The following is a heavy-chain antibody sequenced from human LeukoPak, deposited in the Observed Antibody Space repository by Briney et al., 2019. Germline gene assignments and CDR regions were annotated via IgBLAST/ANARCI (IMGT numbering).Heavy chain of an antibody. D-gene: IGHD3-3*01. Sequence: SETLSLTCTVSGYSISSGYYWGWIRQPPGKGLEWIGSIYHSGSTYYNPSLKSRVTISVDTSKNQFSLKLSSVTAADTAVFYCVRSDDFWSGYYGYWGQGTLVTVSS. CDR1: GYSISSGYY. CDR3: VRSDDFWSGYYGY. J-gene: IGHJ4*02. V-gene: IGHV4-38-2*02. CDR2: IYHSGST.